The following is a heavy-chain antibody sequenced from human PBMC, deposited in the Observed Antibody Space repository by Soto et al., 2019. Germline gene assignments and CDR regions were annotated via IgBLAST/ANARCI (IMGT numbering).Heavy chain of an antibody. J-gene: IGHJ5*02. CDR2: ISSSSSTI. Sequence: PGGSLRLSCAASGFTFSSYSMNWVRQAPGKGLEWVSYISSSSSTIYYADSVKGRFTISRDNAKNSLYLQMNSLRDEDTAVYYCARDAYSSSPDNWFDPWGQGTLVTVSS. CDR1: GFTFSSYS. CDR3: ARDAYSSSPDNWFDP. D-gene: IGHD6-6*01. V-gene: IGHV3-48*02.